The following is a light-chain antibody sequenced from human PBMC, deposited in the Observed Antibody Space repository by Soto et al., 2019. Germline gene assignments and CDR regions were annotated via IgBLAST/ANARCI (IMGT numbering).Light chain of an antibody. CDR2: EVT. Sequence: QSALTQPASASGSPGQSITISCTGTSSDVGGYNFVSWYQQHPGKAPKLIIYEVTDRPSGVSNRFSGSKSGSTASLTISGLQAEDEADYYCSSYTRRNTLAFGGGTKLTVL. CDR3: SSYTRRNTLA. J-gene: IGLJ2*01. CDR1: SSDVGGYNF. V-gene: IGLV2-14*01.